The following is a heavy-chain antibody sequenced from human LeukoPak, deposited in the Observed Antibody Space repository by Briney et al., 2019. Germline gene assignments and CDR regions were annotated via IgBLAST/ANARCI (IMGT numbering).Heavy chain of an antibody. V-gene: IGHV3-23*01. CDR1: GFTFSNYA. CDR2: ISQSGGRST. Sequence: GGSLRLSCAASGFTFSNYAMTWVRQASGEGLEWVAFISQSGGRSTDYADSVRGRFTISRDNSKDTLYLQMNSLRADDTAVYHCARDLGCSTSSCRYNWFDPWGQGALVTVSS. J-gene: IGHJ5*02. CDR3: ARDLGCSTSSCRYNWFDP. D-gene: IGHD2-2*01.